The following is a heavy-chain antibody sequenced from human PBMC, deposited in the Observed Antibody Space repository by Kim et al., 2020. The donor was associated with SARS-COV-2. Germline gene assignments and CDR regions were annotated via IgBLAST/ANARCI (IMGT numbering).Heavy chain of an antibody. CDR3: ARDNSGMGGPIRGGTTRYYYGMDV. J-gene: IGHJ6*02. Sequence: SETLSLTCTVSGGSISSGGYYWSWIRQHPGKGLEWIGYIYYSGSTYYNPSLKSRVTISVDTSKNQFSLKLSSVTAADTAVYYCARDNSGMGGPIRGGTTRYYYGMDVWGQGTTVTVSS. CDR1: GGSISSGGYY. V-gene: IGHV4-31*03. CDR2: IYYSGST. D-gene: IGHD1-1*01.